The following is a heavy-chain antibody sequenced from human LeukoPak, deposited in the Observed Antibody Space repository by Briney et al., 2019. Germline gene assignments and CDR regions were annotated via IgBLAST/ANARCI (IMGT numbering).Heavy chain of an antibody. CDR2: IRYDGRNK. V-gene: IGHV3-30*02. D-gene: IGHD6-6*01. J-gene: IGHJ4*02. CDR1: GFTFSSYW. CDR3: ANEYSSSSSFDS. Sequence: GGSLRLSCAASGFTFSSYWMSWVRQAPGKGLEWVAFIRYDGRNKYYADSVKGRFTISRDNSKNTLYLQMNSLRAEDTAVYYCANEYSSSSSFDSWGQGTLVTVSS.